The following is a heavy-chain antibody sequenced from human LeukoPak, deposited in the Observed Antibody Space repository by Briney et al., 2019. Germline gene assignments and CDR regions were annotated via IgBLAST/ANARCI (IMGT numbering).Heavy chain of an antibody. CDR2: IYTGGTT. D-gene: IGHD6-6*01. J-gene: IGHJ4*02. Sequence: GGSLTLSCAASGFSVTSNHMNWVRQAPGKGLEWVSIIYTGGTTHYADSLNDRFTISRDDSIHTLYLQMNSLRAEDTAVYYCAIDSSSYYFDYWGPGTLVTVSS. V-gene: IGHV3-66*01. CDR3: AIDSSSYYFDY. CDR1: GFSVTSNH.